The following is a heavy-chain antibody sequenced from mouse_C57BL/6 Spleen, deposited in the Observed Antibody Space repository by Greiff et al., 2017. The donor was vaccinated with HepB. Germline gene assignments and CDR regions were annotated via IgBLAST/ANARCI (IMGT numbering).Heavy chain of an antibody. CDR2: INYDGSST. Sequence: EVKLVESEGGLVQPGSSMKLSCTASGFTFSDYYMAWVRQVPEKGLEWVANINYDGSSTYYLDSLKSRFIISRDNAKNILYLQMSSLKSEDTATYYCARDGDGYDGYFDVWGTGTTVTVSS. V-gene: IGHV5-16*01. J-gene: IGHJ1*03. CDR1: GFTFSDYY. CDR3: ARDGDGYDGYFDV. D-gene: IGHD2-2*01.